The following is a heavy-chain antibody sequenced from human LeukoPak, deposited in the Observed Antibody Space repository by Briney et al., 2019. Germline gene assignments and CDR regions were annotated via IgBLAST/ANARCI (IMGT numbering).Heavy chain of an antibody. CDR2: ISGSSIYI. J-gene: IGHJ4*02. V-gene: IGHV3-21*01. D-gene: IGHD3-22*01. CDR3: ARALYDSSGYYFDY. Sequence: PGGSLRPSCATSGFTFSAYSMNWVRQAPGKGLEWVSSISGSSIYINYADSVKGRFTISSDNAKNSLYLQMNSLRAEDTAVYYCARALYDSSGYYFDYWGQGTLVTVSS. CDR1: GFTFSAYS.